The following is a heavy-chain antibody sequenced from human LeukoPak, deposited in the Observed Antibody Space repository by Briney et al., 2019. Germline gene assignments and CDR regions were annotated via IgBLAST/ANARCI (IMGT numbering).Heavy chain of an antibody. CDR2: MNPNSGNT. CDR3: ARLKLVRAGVGAFDI. Sequence: GASVKFSCKAAGYTFTSYDINWGRQPTGQGLEGRGGMNPNSGNTGYAQKFQGRVTMTRNTSISTAYMELSSLRAEETAVYYCARLKLVRAGVGAFDIWGQGTMVTVSS. J-gene: IGHJ3*02. CDR1: GYTFTSYD. D-gene: IGHD6-13*01. V-gene: IGHV1-8*01.